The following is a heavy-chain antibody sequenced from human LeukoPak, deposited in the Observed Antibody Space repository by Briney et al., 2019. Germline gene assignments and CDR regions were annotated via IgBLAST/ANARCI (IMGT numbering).Heavy chain of an antibody. V-gene: IGHV1-18*01. CDR1: GYTFTSYG. CDR3: ATYRRYYDSSGYQSYYMDA. J-gene: IGHJ6*03. D-gene: IGHD3-22*01. CDR2: ISAYNGNT. Sequence: ASVKVSCKASGYTFTSYGISWVRQAPGQGLEWMGWISAYNGNTNYAQKLQGRVTMTTDTSTSTAYMELRSLRSDDTAVYYCATYRRYYDSSGYQSYYMDAWGKGTTVTVSS.